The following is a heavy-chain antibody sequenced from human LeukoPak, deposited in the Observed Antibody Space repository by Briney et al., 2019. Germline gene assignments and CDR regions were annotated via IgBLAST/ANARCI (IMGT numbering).Heavy chain of an antibody. CDR2: IYYSGST. CDR1: GGSISSSSYY. CDR3: ARRGRGGGVVPAADLDY. V-gene: IGHV4-39*01. D-gene: IGHD2-2*01. Sequence: PSETLSLTCTVSGGSISSSSYYWGWIRQPPGKGLEWIGSIYYSGSTYYNPSLKSRVTISVDTSKNQFSLKLSSVTAADTAVYYCARRGRGGGVVPAADLDYWGQGTLVSLST. J-gene: IGHJ4*02.